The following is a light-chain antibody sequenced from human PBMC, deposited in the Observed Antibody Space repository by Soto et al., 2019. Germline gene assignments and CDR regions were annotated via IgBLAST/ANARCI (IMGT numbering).Light chain of an antibody. CDR1: TGAVAIGYY. CDR3: LLYYGGAWV. V-gene: IGLV7-43*01. J-gene: IGLJ3*02. CDR2: STS. Sequence: QAVVTQEPSLTVSPGGTVTLTCASSTGAVAIGYYPNWFQQKPGQAPRALIYSTSNEHSWTPARFSGSLLGGKAALTLSGVQPEDEAEYYCLLYYGGAWVFGGGTQLTVL.